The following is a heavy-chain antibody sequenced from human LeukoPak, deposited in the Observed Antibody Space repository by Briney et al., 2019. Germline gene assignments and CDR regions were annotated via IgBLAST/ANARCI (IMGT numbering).Heavy chain of an antibody. J-gene: IGHJ4*02. D-gene: IGHD1-26*01. Sequence: PGGSLRLSCAASGFTFSSYGMPWVRQAPGKGLEWVAVIWYDGSNKYYADSVKGRFTISRDNSKNTLYLQMNSLRAEDTAVYYCARRGISGSYFSPPLDYWGQGTLVTVSS. CDR3: ARRGISGSYFSPPLDY. CDR1: GFTFSSYG. V-gene: IGHV3-33*01. CDR2: IWYDGSNK.